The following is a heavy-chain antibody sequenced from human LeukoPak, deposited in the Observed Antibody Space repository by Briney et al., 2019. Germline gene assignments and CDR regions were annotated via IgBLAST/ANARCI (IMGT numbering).Heavy chain of an antibody. CDR3: SKDSYFSITMVRGIRGAFDP. CDR1: GFTFSSYA. J-gene: IGHJ5*02. D-gene: IGHD3-10*01. CDR2: ISYDGSNK. Sequence: GRSLRLSCAASGFTFSSYAMHWVRQAPGKGLEWVAVISYDGSNKYYADSVKGRFTISRDNSKNTLYLQMNSLRAEDTAVYYCSKDSYFSITMVRGIRGAFDPWGQGTLVTVSS. V-gene: IGHV3-30-3*01.